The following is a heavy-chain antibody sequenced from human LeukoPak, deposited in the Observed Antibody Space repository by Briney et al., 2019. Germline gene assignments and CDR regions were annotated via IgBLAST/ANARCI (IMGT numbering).Heavy chain of an antibody. D-gene: IGHD5-12*01. J-gene: IGHJ4*02. V-gene: IGHV1-2*02. CDR1: GYTFTGYY. CDR3: AREVAALHSGYDYASFDY. CDR2: INPNSGGT. Sequence: GASVKVSCKASGYTFTGYYMHWVRQAPGQGLGWMGWINPNSGGTNYAQKFQGRVTMTRDTSISTAYMELSRLRSDDTAVYYCAREVAALHSGYDYASFDYWGQGTLVTVSS.